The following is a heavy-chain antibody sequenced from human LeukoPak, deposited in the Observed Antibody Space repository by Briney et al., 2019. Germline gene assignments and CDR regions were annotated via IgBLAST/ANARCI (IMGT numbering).Heavy chain of an antibody. D-gene: IGHD1-26*01. J-gene: IGHJ4*02. CDR1: GVTFSSYV. CDR3: AKGNSGSYYLFDY. CDR2: ISGSGGST. Sequence: GGSLRLSCAASGVTFSSYVMSWVRQAPGKGLEWVSAISGSGGSTYYADSVKGRFTISRDNSKNTLYLQMNSLRAEDTAVYYCAKGNSGSYYLFDYWGQGTLVTVSS. V-gene: IGHV3-23*01.